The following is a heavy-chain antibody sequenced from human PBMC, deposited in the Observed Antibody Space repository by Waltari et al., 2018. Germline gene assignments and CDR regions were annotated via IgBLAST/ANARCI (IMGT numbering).Heavy chain of an antibody. V-gene: IGHV3-30*02. J-gene: IGHJ4*02. CDR3: ARERRGYYAEY. CDR2: ITYDGSNK. Sequence: QVQLAESGGGVVQPGGSLRLSCAASGFTFRGYAMHWVRQAPGKGLEWVTLITYDGSNKYYADSVKGRFTISRDDSKNTLHLQMNSLRDEDTAIYYCARERRGYYAEYWGQGTLVTVSS. CDR1: GFTFRGYA.